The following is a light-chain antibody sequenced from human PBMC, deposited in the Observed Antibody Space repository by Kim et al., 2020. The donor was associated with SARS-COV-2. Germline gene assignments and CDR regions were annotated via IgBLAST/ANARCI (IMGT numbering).Light chain of an antibody. Sequence: VSPGERVTLSCRASQSVSSNIGWYQQKPGQAPRLLIYGAYSRATGIPARFSGSGSGTEFTLTISSLQSEDFAIYYCQQYDAWPITFGQGTRLEIK. CDR3: QQYDAWPIT. CDR1: QSVSSN. V-gene: IGKV3D-15*01. CDR2: GAY. J-gene: IGKJ5*01.